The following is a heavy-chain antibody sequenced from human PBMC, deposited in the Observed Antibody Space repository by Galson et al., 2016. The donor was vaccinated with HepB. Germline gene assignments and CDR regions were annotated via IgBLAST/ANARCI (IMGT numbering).Heavy chain of an antibody. CDR3: ARSKGFWSGFYRDYGMDV. CDR2: VSDTGST. D-gene: IGHD3-3*01. V-gene: IGHV4-59*01. Sequence: SGATISTFYWSWIRQPPGEGLEWIGFVSDTGSTKYNPSLKSRATISVDSSKNHLSLNLTSVTAADTAVYYCARSKGFWSGFYRDYGMDVWGQGTTVTVSS. J-gene: IGHJ6*02. CDR1: GATISTFY.